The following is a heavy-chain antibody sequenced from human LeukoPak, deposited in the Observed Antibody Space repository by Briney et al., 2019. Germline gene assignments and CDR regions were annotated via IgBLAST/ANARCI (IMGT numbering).Heavy chain of an antibody. CDR3: ARDPRYTLPERRSITMIVAGHAFDI. J-gene: IGHJ3*02. D-gene: IGHD3-22*01. V-gene: IGHV1-18*01. CDR2: ISTYNGNT. Sequence: GASVKVSCKASGYTFTSYGISWVRQAPGQGLEWMGWISTYNGNTNYAQKLQGRVTMTTDTSTSTAYMELRSLRSDDTAVYYCARDPRYTLPERRSITMIVAGHAFDIWGQGTMVTVSS. CDR1: GYTFTSYG.